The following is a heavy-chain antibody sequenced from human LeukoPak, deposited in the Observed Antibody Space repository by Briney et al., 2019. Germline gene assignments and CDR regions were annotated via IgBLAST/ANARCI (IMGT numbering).Heavy chain of an antibody. J-gene: IGHJ6*03. CDR1: GFSITSGHY. CDR3: ARVAYDFWSGTPTFYYMDV. CDR2: RNHRENT. Sequence: SETLSLTCAVSGFSITSGHYWGWVRQPPGRGLEWIGNRNHRENTYYNPSLRSRLTIFVDSSKNQFSLKLNSVTAADTAVYFCARVAYDFWSGTPTFYYMDVWGSGTAVTVSS. D-gene: IGHD3-3*01. V-gene: IGHV4-38-2*01.